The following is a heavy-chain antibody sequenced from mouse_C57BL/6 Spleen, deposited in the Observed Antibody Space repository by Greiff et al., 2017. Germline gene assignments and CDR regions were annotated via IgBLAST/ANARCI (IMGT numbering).Heavy chain of an antibody. V-gene: IGHV5-9-1*02. CDR2: ISSGGDYI. D-gene: IGHD4-1*01. J-gene: IGHJ2*01. Sequence: EVQRVESGEGLVKPGGSLKLSCAASGFTFSSYAMSWVRQTPEKRLEWVAYISSGGDYIYYADTVKGRFTISRNNARNTLYLQMSSLKSEDTAMYYCTRDGAGTFDYWGQGTTLTVSS. CDR1: GFTFSSYA. CDR3: TRDGAGTFDY.